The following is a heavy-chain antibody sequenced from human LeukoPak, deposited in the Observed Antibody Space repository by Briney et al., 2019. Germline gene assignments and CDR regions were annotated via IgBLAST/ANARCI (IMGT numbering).Heavy chain of an antibody. CDR3: ARVYSSGWFDY. CDR1: GGSIRSSSYY. Sequence: MASETLSLTCTVSGGSIRSSSYYWGWIRQPPGKGLEWIGSIYYSGSTYYNPSLKSRVTISVDTSKNQFSLKLSSVTAADTAVYYCARVYSSGWFDYWGQGTLVTVSS. V-gene: IGHV4-39*01. CDR2: IYYSGST. D-gene: IGHD6-19*01. J-gene: IGHJ4*02.